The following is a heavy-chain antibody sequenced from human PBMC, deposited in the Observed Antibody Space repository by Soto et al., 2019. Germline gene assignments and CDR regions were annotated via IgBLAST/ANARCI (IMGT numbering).Heavy chain of an antibody. CDR1: GFTFGDYA. V-gene: IGHV3-49*04. D-gene: IGHD3-3*01. Sequence: GSLRLSCTASGFTFGDYAMSWVRQAPGKGLEWVGFIRSKAYGGTTEYAASVKGRFTISRDDSKSIAYLQMNSLKTEDTAVYYCTRESGTYYDFWSGYYTGYYFDYWGQGTLVTVSS. CDR3: TRESGTYYDFWSGYYTGYYFDY. CDR2: IRSKAYGGTT. J-gene: IGHJ4*02.